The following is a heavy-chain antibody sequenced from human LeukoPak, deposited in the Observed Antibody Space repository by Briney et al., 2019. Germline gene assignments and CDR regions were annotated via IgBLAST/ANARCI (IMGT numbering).Heavy chain of an antibody. CDR3: ARGRGYSGSGGDY. Sequence: ASVKVSCKASGYTFTGYYMHWVRQAPGQGLEWMGWMNPNSGNTGYAQKFQGRVTMTRNTSISTAYMALSSLRSEDTAVYYCARGRGYSGSGGDYWGQGTLVTVSS. CDR1: GYTFTGYY. J-gene: IGHJ4*02. D-gene: IGHD1-26*01. V-gene: IGHV1-8*02. CDR2: MNPNSGNT.